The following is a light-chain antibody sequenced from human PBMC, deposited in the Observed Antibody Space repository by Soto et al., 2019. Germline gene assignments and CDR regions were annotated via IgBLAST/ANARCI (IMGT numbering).Light chain of an antibody. V-gene: IGLV1-51*01. J-gene: IGLJ1*01. CDR1: SSNIGNNF. Sequence: QSVLTQPPSVSAAPGQKVTISCSGSSSNIGNNFVTWYQQLPGTAPKLLIYDNNKRPSGIPDRFSGSQSGTSAPLGITGLQAGDEAVYYCGSWDSSLTYVFGTGTKLTVL. CDR2: DNN. CDR3: GSWDSSLTYV.